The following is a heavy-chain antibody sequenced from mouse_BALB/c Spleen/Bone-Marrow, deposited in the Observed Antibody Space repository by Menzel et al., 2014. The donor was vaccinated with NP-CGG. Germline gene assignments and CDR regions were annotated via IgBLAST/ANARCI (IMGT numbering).Heavy chain of an antibody. Sequence: EVQLVESGGGLVQPGGSRKLSCAASGFTFSSFGMHWVRQAPEKGLEWVAYISSGSSTIYYAGTVKGRFTISRDNPKNTLFLQMTSLRSEDTAMYYCARSLLRLSYAMDYWGQGTSVTVSS. CDR3: ARSLLRLSYAMDY. CDR1: GFTFSSFG. D-gene: IGHD1-2*01. J-gene: IGHJ4*01. CDR2: ISSGSSTI. V-gene: IGHV5-17*02.